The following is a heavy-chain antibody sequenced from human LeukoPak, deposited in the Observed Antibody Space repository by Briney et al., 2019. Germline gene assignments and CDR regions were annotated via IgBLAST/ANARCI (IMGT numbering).Heavy chain of an antibody. CDR2: ISPSTGGT. Sequence: ASVKVSCKASGYTFSGYYIHWVRQAPGQGLEWMGWISPSTGGTNYAQKFQGRVIMTRDMCTATAYMELRRLSSDDTAVYFCASPQYGDFYFDYWGQGTLVTVAS. CDR1: GYTFSGYY. V-gene: IGHV1-2*02. D-gene: IGHD2-21*02. CDR3: ASPQYGDFYFDY. J-gene: IGHJ4*02.